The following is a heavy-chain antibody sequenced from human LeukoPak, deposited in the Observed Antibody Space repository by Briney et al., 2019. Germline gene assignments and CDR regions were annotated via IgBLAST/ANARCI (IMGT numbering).Heavy chain of an antibody. CDR2: IRGSGGNT. D-gene: IGHD3-10*01. CDR3: AKPPDYFGSGSYLRTVGGFDY. J-gene: IGHJ4*02. Sequence: PGGSLRLSCAASGFTFSSYAMSWVRQAPGKGLEWVSAIRGSGGNTYYADSVKGRFTISRDTSKNTLYLQMNSLRAEDTAVYYCAKPPDYFGSGSYLRTVGGFDYWGQGTLVTVSS. V-gene: IGHV3-23*01. CDR1: GFTFSSYA.